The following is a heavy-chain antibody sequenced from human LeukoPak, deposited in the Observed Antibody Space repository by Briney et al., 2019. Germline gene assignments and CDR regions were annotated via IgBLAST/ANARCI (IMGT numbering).Heavy chain of an antibody. CDR3: ARPLGYGDSYYYYGMDV. CDR2: INPNSGGT. J-gene: IGHJ6*02. Sequence: ASVKVSCKASGYTFTGYYMHWVRQAPGQGLEWMGWINPNSGGTNYAQKFQGRVTITADESTSTAYMELSSLRSEDTAVYYCARPLGYGDSYYYYGMDVWGQGTTVTVSS. V-gene: IGHV1-2*02. D-gene: IGHD4-17*01. CDR1: GYTFTGYY.